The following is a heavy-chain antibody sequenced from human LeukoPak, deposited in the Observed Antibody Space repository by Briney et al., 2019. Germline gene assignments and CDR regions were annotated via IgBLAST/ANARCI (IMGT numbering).Heavy chain of an antibody. J-gene: IGHJ4*02. CDR2: IIPILGIA. CDR3: ASRSRYDSSGYYVSAPLDY. V-gene: IGHV1-69*04. Sequence: SVKVSCKASGGTFSSYAISWVRQAPGQGLEWTGRIIPILGIANYAQKFQGRVTITADKSTSTAYMELSSLRSEDTAVYYCASRSRYDSSGYYVSAPLDYWGQGTLVTVSS. CDR1: GGTFSSYA. D-gene: IGHD3-22*01.